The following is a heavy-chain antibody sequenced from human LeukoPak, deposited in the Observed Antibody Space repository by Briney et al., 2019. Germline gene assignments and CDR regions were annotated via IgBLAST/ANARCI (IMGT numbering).Heavy chain of an antibody. CDR1: GGSISSYY. D-gene: IGHD5-24*01. J-gene: IGHJ6*03. Sequence: SETKSLTCTVSGGSISSYYWSWVRQPPGKGLEWIGYIYYSGSTNYNPSLKSRVTISVDTSKNQFSLKLSSVTAADTAVYYCARAGEMATIYDYYYYMDVWGKGTTVTISS. CDR2: IYYSGST. CDR3: ARAGEMATIYDYYYYMDV. V-gene: IGHV4-59*01.